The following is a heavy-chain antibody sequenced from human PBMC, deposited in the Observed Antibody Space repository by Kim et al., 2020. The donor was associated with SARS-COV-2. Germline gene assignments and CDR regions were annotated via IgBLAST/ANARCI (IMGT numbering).Heavy chain of an antibody. CDR3: ARGGMTTVKY. Sequence: GGSLRLSCAASGFTFINYWMSWARQAPGKGLEWVANIKPDGSEKSYVDSVKGRFTISRDNAKNALYLQMNSLRAEDTAVDYCARGGMTTVKYCGQVHLVIVSS. J-gene: IGHJ4*02. CDR1: GFTFINYW. D-gene: IGHD4-17*01. CDR2: IKPDGSEK. V-gene: IGHV3-7*01.